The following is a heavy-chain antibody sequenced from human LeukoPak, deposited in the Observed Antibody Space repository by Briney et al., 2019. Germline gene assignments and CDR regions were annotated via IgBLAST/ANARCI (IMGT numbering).Heavy chain of an antibody. CDR3: ARDGRASSSWTYYFDY. J-gene: IGHJ4*02. Sequence: LETLSLTCTVSGGSISSYYWSWIRQPAGKGLEWIGRIYTSGSTNYNPSLKSRVTMSVDTSKNQFSLKLSSVTAADTAVYYCARDGRASSSWTYYFDYWGQGTLVTVSS. CDR1: GGSISSYY. V-gene: IGHV4-4*07. CDR2: IYTSGST. D-gene: IGHD6-13*01.